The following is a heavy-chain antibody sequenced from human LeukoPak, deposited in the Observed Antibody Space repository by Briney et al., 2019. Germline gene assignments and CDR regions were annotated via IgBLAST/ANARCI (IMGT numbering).Heavy chain of an antibody. CDR3: ARGLFDYYYGSGSYYTPSWFDP. CDR2: IYYSGST. J-gene: IGHJ5*02. V-gene: IGHV4-59*01. CDR1: GGSISSYY. Sequence: SETLSLTCTASGGSISSYYWSWIRQPPGKGLEWIGYIYYSGSTNYNPSLKSRVTISVDTSKNQFSLKLSSVTAADTAVYYCARGLFDYYYGSGSYYTPSWFDPWGQGTLVTVSS. D-gene: IGHD3-10*01.